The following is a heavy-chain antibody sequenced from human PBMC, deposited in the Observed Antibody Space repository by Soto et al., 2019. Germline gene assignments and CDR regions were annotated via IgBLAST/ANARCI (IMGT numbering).Heavy chain of an antibody. V-gene: IGHV1-18*01. CDR2: ISPFNGHT. CDR1: GYTFTNYV. J-gene: IGHJ4*02. Sequence: QVQLVQSGGEVKKPGASVKVSCKPAGYTFTNYVISWVRQAPGQGLEWMGWISPFNGHTKYAQKFQDRVTLTTDTSTSTAYMELRSLRFDDAGVYYCARDAGGGSYLAYWGQGTLSPSP. D-gene: IGHD1-26*01. CDR3: ARDAGGGSYLAY.